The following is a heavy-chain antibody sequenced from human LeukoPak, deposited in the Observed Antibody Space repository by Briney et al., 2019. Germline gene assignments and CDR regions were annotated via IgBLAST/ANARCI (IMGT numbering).Heavy chain of an antibody. CDR3: ARLGYSGYEQPVDY. CDR1: GYSFTSYW. CDR2: TYPGDSDT. Sequence: GESLKISCKGSGYSFTSYWIGWVRQMPGKGLEWMGITYPGDSDTRYSPSFQGQVTIAADKSISTAHLQWSSLKASDTARYYCARLGYSGYEQPVDYWGQGTLVTVSS. D-gene: IGHD5-12*01. J-gene: IGHJ4*02. V-gene: IGHV5-51*01.